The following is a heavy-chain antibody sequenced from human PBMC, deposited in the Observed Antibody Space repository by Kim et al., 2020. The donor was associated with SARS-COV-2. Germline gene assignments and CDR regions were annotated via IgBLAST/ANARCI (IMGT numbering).Heavy chain of an antibody. Sequence: SETLSLTCSVSGDSIRRDYWSWIRQSPGQGLEWIGYIYNGGSTDHNPSLKSRVTISADTSSNQLSLKLRSVTAADTAVYFCARGPDAGRYDAFNIWGLGTKVTVSS. J-gene: IGHJ3*02. D-gene: IGHD3-9*01. CDR3: ARGPDAGRYDAFNI. V-gene: IGHV4-59*13. CDR1: GDSIRRDY. CDR2: IYNGGST.